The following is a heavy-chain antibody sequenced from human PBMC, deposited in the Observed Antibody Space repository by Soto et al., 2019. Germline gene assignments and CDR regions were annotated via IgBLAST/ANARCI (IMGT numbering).Heavy chain of an antibody. D-gene: IGHD1-26*01. Sequence: PGGSLRLSCAASGFTFSSYAMSWVRQAPGKGLEWVSAISGSGGSTYYADSVKGRFTISRDNSKNTLYLQMNSLGAEDTAVYYCAKRGTSGSLPLYYFDYWGQGTLVTVSS. CDR1: GFTFSSYA. CDR3: AKRGTSGSLPLYYFDY. J-gene: IGHJ4*02. V-gene: IGHV3-23*01. CDR2: ISGSGGST.